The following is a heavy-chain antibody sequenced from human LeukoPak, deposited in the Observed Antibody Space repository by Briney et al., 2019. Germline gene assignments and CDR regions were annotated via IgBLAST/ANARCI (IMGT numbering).Heavy chain of an antibody. J-gene: IGHJ5*02. CDR1: GFTFDDYG. CDR2: INWNGGST. V-gene: IGHV3-20*04. Sequence: PGGSLRLSCAASGFTFDDYGMGWVRQAPGKGLEWVSGINWNGGSTGYADSVKGRFTISRDNAKNSLYLQMNSLRAEDTALYYCARDRHSSCCGPFWFDPWGQGTLVTVSS. CDR3: ARDRHSSCCGPFWFDP. D-gene: IGHD6-13*01.